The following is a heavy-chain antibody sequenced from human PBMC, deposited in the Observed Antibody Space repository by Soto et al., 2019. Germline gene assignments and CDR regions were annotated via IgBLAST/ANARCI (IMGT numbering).Heavy chain of an antibody. CDR1: EFTFSSYA. D-gene: IGHD6-19*01. CDR3: AKCSPRYSSGLKAYYFDH. Sequence: GGSLRLSCAASEFTFSSYAMSWVRQAPGKGLEWVSAISGSGSSSYYADSVKGRFTISRDNSKNTLYLQMNSLRAEDTAVYYCAKCSPRYSSGLKAYYFDHWGQGTLVTVSS. V-gene: IGHV3-23*01. CDR2: ISGSGSSS. J-gene: IGHJ4*02.